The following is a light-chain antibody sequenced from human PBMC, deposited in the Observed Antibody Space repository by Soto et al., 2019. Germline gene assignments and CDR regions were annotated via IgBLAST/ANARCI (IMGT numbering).Light chain of an antibody. CDR1: QSVSSSY. CDR3: QQYGSSPVFT. V-gene: IGKV3-20*01. J-gene: IGKJ3*01. CDR2: GAS. Sequence: EIVLTKSPGTLSLSPGERATLSCRASQSVSSSYLAWYQQKPGQAPRLLIYGASSRATGIPDRFSGSGSGTDFTLTISRLEPEDFAMYYCQQYGSSPVFTFGPGTKVDIK.